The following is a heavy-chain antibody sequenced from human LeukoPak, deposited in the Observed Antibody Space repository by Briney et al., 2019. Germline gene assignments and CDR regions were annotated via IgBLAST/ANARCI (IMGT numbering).Heavy chain of an antibody. CDR1: GFTFNNYA. V-gene: IGHV3-23*01. Sequence: GGSLRLSCAASGFTFNNYAMSWVRQAPGKGLEWVSAISGSGGTRHYADSVKGRFTISRDNSRNTLDLQMNGLRVEDTAVYYCAKNKQLFGDQPGDRWGQGTLVTVSS. J-gene: IGHJ5*02. CDR2: ISGSGGTR. CDR3: AKNKQLFGDQPGDR. D-gene: IGHD3-10*01.